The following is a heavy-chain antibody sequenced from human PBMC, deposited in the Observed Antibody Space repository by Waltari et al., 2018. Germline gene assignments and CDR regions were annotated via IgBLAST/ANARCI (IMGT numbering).Heavy chain of an antibody. J-gene: IGHJ4*02. D-gene: IGHD1-26*01. CDR1: GFTVSRSY. CDR3: ARGLVGSTTALDY. V-gene: IGHV3-53*01. Sequence: EVELVESGGGLMQPGGSLRLSCAASGFTVSRSYMTWVRQAPGKGLEWVSVIYSGGNTYYADSVRCRFTISRDNSKNTLYLQMNSLRADDTAVYYCARGLVGSTTALDYWGQGTLVTVSS. CDR2: IYSGGNT.